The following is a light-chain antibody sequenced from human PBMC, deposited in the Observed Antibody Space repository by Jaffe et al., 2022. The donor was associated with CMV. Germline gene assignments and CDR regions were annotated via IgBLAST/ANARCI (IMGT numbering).Light chain of an antibody. CDR1: SLRSSY. V-gene: IGLV3-19*01. CDR3: NSRLSGSYNLV. CDR2: GKN. J-gene: IGLJ2*01. Sequence: SSELTQDPAVSVALGQTVRITCQGDSLRSSYASWYQQKPGQAPVLVIYGKNNRPSGISDRFSGSTSGNTASLTITGAQEEDEADYYCNSRLSGSYNLVFGGGTTLTVL.